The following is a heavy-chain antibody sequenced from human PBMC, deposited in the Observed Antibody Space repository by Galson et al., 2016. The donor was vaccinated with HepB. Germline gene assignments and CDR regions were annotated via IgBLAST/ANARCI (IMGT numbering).Heavy chain of an antibody. V-gene: IGHV6-1*01. CDR3: ARDMRYCTDGSCYSFDY. CDR1: GDSVSSNSAT. J-gene: IGHJ4*02. CDR2: TYYRSACLD. Sequence: CAISGDSVSSNSATWNWIRQSPSRGLEWLGRTYYRSACLDDYAIAVKSRISINPDTSKTRFSLHLNPVTPEDAAVYYCARDMRYCTDGSCYSFDYWGLGTLVTVSS. D-gene: IGHD2-15*01.